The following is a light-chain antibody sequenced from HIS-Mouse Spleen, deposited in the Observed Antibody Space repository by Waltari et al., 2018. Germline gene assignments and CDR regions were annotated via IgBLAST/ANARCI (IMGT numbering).Light chain of an antibody. Sequence: SYVLTQPPSVSVAPGQTARITCGGNNIGSKSVHWYQQKPGQAPVLVVYDDSERPSGMPGRFSGSNSGNTATLTISRVEAGDEADYYCQVWDSSSDRVFGTGTKVTVL. J-gene: IGLJ1*01. CDR3: QVWDSSSDRV. CDR1: NIGSKS. V-gene: IGLV3-21*02. CDR2: DDS.